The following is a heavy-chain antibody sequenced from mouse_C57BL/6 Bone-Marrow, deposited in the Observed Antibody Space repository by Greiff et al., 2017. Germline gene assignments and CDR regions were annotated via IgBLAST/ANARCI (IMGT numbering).Heavy chain of an antibody. CDR1: GFTFSSYT. J-gene: IGHJ3*01. CDR2: ISGGGGNT. Sequence: EVQLQESGGGLVKPGGSLKLSCAASGFTFSSYTMSWVRQTPEKRLEWVATISGGGGNTYYPDSVKGRFTISRDNAKNTLYLQMSSLRSEDTALYYCASLYYYGSSYPPWFAYWGQGTLVTVSA. D-gene: IGHD1-1*01. CDR3: ASLYYYGSSYPPWFAY. V-gene: IGHV5-9*01.